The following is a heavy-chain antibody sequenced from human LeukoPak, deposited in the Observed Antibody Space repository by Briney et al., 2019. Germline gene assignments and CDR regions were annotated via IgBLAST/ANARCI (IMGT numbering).Heavy chain of an antibody. J-gene: IGHJ6*03. D-gene: IGHD3-22*01. Sequence: SETLSLTCAVYGASFSGYYWSWIRQPPGKGLEWIGEISHSGSTNYNPSPKSRVTISVDTSKNQCSLKLTSATAADTAVYYCTRAASSGPLFTYHMDVWGKGTTVTVSS. CDR3: TRAASSGPLFTYHMDV. V-gene: IGHV4-34*01. CDR1: GASFSGYY. CDR2: ISHSGST.